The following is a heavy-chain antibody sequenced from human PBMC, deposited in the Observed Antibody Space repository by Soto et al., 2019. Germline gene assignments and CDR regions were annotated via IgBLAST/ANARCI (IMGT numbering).Heavy chain of an antibody. CDR2: IGAAGDT. CDR3: ASGGWGSSWYEGGSRIDY. CDR1: GFTFSNYD. V-gene: IGHV3-13*01. D-gene: IGHD6-13*01. Sequence: EVQLVESGGGLVQPGGSLRLSCAASGFTFSNYDMHWVRQVTGKGLEWVSAIGAAGDTYYPDSVKGRFTISREKAKNSLYRQMNSRRAEDTAVYYCASGGWGSSWYEGGSRIDYWGQGALVTVSS. J-gene: IGHJ4*02.